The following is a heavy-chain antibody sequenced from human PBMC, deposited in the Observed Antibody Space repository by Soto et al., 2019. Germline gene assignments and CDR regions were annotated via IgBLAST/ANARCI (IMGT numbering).Heavy chain of an antibody. V-gene: IGHV1-8*01. D-gene: IGHD1-26*01. Sequence: QEQLVQSGAEVKKPGASVKVSCKASGYTFSSYVITWVRQATGQGLEWMGWMNPNSGNTGYAQKFQGRLTMTRNTSRGTAYMQLSSLRSGETSVYYCAVERWEDAFDIWGQGTMVTVSS. CDR3: AVERWEDAFDI. CDR2: MNPNSGNT. CDR1: GYTFSSYV. J-gene: IGHJ3*02.